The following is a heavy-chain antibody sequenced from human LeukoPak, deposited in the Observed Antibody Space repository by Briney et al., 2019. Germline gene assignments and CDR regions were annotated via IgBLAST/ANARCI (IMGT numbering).Heavy chain of an antibody. CDR3: ARGSEGYCSGGGCYYGMDV. D-gene: IGHD2-15*01. J-gene: IGHJ6*01. CDR2: ISSSSSYI. V-gene: IGHV3-21*01. Sequence: GGSLRLSCAASGFTFSQHGIHWVRQAPGKGLEWVSYISSSSSYIYYADSVKGRFTISRDNAENSLYLQMNSLRAEDTAVYYCARGSEGYCSGGGCYYGMDVWGQGTTVTVSS. CDR1: GFTFSQHG.